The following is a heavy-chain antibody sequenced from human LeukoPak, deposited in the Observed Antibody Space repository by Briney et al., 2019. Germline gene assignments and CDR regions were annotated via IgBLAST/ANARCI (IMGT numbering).Heavy chain of an antibody. D-gene: IGHD1-26*01. Sequence: GGSLRLSCAASGFTFSSYSMNWVRQAPGKGLEWVSSISGSSSYIHYADSVKGRFTISRDNAKNSLYLQMNSLRAEDTAVYYCAKDSRKYSGSYTFDNWGQGTLVTVSS. J-gene: IGHJ4*02. V-gene: IGHV3-21*01. CDR3: AKDSRKYSGSYTFDN. CDR1: GFTFSSYS. CDR2: ISGSSSYI.